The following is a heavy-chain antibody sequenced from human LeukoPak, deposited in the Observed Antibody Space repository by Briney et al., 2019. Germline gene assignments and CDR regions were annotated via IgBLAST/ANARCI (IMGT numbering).Heavy chain of an antibody. Sequence: SETLSLTCTVSGGSISSYYWSWIRQPPGKGLEWIGYIYYSGSTNYNPFLKSRVTISVDTSKNQFSLKLSSVTAADTAVYYCARDSGSYQSPFDYWGQGTLVTVSS. D-gene: IGHD1-26*01. CDR3: ARDSGSYQSPFDY. CDR1: GGSISSYY. CDR2: IYYSGST. J-gene: IGHJ4*02. V-gene: IGHV4-59*01.